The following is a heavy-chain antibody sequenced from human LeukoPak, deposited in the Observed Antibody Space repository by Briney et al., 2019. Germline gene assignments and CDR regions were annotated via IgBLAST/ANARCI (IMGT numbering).Heavy chain of an antibody. J-gene: IGHJ4*02. D-gene: IGHD2/OR15-2a*01. CDR1: GFTLSDHY. V-gene: IGHV3-11*05. CDR2: ISAGSSFT. Sequence: PGGSLRLSCAASGFTLSDHYMSWIRQAPGKGLEWLSYISAGSSFTKYADSVKGRFTISRDNSKNTLYLQMNSLRAEDTAVYYCARGVFRYWGQGTLVTVSS. CDR3: ARGVFRY.